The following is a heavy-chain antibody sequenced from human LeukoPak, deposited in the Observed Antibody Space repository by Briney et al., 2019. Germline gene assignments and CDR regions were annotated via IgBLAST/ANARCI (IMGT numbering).Heavy chain of an antibody. V-gene: IGHV1-69*04. D-gene: IGHD4-17*01. CDR3: ALTTVTTAAFDI. CDR2: IIPILGIA. J-gene: IGHJ3*02. CDR1: GGTFSSYA. Sequence: SVKVSCKASGGTFSSYAISWVRQAPGQGLEWMGRIIPILGIANYAQKFQGRVTITADKSTSTAYKELSSLRSEDTAVYYCALTTVTTAAFDIWGQGTMVTVSS.